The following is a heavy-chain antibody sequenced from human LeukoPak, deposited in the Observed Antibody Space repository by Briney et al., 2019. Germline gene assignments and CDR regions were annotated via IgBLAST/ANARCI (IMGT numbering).Heavy chain of an antibody. CDR3: AKKGDILTGYYKYYYYMDV. V-gene: IGHV3-23*01. D-gene: IGHD3-9*01. CDR2: ISGSGGST. CDR1: GFTFSSYG. J-gene: IGHJ6*03. Sequence: GGSLRLSCAASGFTFSSYGMSWVRQAPGKGLEWVSAISGSGGSTYYADSVKGRFTISRDNSKNTLYLQMNSLRAEDTAVYYCAKKGDILTGYYKYYYYMDVWGKGTTVTISS.